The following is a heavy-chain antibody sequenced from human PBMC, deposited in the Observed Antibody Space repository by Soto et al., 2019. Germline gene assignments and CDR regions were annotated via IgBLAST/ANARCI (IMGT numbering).Heavy chain of an antibody. D-gene: IGHD3-10*01. CDR3: AKDATMVRGVIRWPTSHYYYGMDV. J-gene: IGHJ6*02. V-gene: IGHV3-30*18. CDR2: ISYDGSNK. Sequence: QPGGSLRLSCAASGFTFSSYGMHWVRQAPGKGLEWVAVISYDGSNKYYADSVKGRFTISRDNSKNTLYLQMNSLRAEDTAVYYCAKDATMVRGVIRWPTSHYYYGMDVWGQGTTVTVSS. CDR1: GFTFSSYG.